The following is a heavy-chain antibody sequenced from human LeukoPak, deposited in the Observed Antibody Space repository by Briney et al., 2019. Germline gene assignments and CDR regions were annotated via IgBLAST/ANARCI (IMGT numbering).Heavy chain of an antibody. CDR3: AKARSDAGYYFDY. CDR1: GFTFSTHA. Sequence: PGGSLRLSCAASGFTFSTHAMGWVRQAPGKGLEWVSATSGSGGSTYYADSVKGRFTISRDNSKNTLYLQMNSLRAEDTAVYYCAKARSDAGYYFDYWGQGTLVTVSS. V-gene: IGHV3-23*01. D-gene: IGHD3-10*01. CDR2: TSGSGGST. J-gene: IGHJ4*02.